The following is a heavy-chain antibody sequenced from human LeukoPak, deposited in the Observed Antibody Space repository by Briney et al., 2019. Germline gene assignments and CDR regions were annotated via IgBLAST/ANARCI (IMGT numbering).Heavy chain of an antibody. CDR3: ARDGEGYCTNGVCSFLDY. CDR1: GFTLSSYA. D-gene: IGHD2-8*01. V-gene: IGHV3-30-3*01. Sequence: GRSLRLSCAASGFTLSSYAMHWVRQAPGKGLEWVAVISYDGSNKYYADSVKGRFTISRDNSKNTLYLQMNSLRAEDTAVYYCARDGEGYCTNGVCSFLDYWGQGTLVTVSS. J-gene: IGHJ4*02. CDR2: ISYDGSNK.